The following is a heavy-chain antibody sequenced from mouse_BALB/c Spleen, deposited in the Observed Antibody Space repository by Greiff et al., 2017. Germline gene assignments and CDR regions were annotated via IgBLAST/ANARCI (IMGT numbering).Heavy chain of an antibody. CDR1: GYSFTSDYA. V-gene: IGHV3-2*02. J-gene: IGHJ4*01. CDR2: ISYSGST. CDR3: ARRGDYYAMDY. Sequence: EVQLQQSGPGLVKPSQSLSLTCTVSGYSFTSDYAWYWIRQSPGNQLEWMSYISYSGSTSYNPSLKSRITITRDTSKNQFFLQLKSVTTEDTATYYCARRGDYYAMDYWGQGTSVTVSA.